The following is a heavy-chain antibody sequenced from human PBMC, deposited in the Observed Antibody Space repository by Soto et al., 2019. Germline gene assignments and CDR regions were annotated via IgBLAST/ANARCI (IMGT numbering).Heavy chain of an antibody. J-gene: IGHJ6*02. V-gene: IGHV4-31*03. Sequence: QVQLQESGPGLVKPSQTLSLTGTVSGGSISSGGYYWSWIRQNPGKGLEWIGYIYYSGSTYYNPSLKSRVTISVDTSKNQFPLKLSSVTAADTAVYYCAREGQQHDYYGMDVWGQGTTVTVSS. CDR2: IYYSGST. D-gene: IGHD6-13*01. CDR3: AREGQQHDYYGMDV. CDR1: GGSISSGGYY.